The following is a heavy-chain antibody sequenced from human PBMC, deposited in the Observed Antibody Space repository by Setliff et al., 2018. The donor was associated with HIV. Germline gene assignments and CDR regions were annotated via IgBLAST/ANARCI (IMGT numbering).Heavy chain of an antibody. V-gene: IGHV1-69*13. CDR1: GYIFISYG. CDR3: ASPQPQGANQLLWSFDS. J-gene: IGHJ4*02. D-gene: IGHD2-2*01. CDR2: IVPIFGTA. Sequence: SVKVSCKASGYIFISYGFCWVRQAPGQGLEWMGGIVPIFGTANYAQKFQGRVTITADESTNTAYMELSSLRSEDTAVYYCASPQPQGANQLLWSFDSWGQGALVTVSS.